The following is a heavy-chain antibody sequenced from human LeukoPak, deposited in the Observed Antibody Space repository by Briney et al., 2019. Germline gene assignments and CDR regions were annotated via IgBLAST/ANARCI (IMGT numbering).Heavy chain of an antibody. CDR1: GYTLTELS. CDR3: ATLEYYYGSGSYSGYYYYMDV. CDR2: FDPVDGET. D-gene: IGHD3-10*01. Sequence: ASVKVSCKVSGYTLTELSMHWVRQAPGKGLEWMGGFDPVDGETIYAQKFQGRVTMTEDTSTDTAYMELSSLRSEDTAVYYCATLEYYYGSGSYSGYYYYMDVWGKGTTVTISS. V-gene: IGHV1-24*01. J-gene: IGHJ6*03.